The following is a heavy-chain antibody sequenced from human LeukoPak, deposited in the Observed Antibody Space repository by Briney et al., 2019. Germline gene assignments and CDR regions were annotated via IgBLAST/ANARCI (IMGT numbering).Heavy chain of an antibody. V-gene: IGHV1-2*02. CDR3: ARDGLIAAAGTNWFDP. CDR1: GYTFTGYY. CDR2: INPNSGGT. J-gene: IGHJ5*02. D-gene: IGHD6-13*01. Sequence: ASVKVSCXASGYTFTGYYMHWVRQAPGQGLEWMGWINPNSGGTNYAQKFQGRVTMTRDTSISTAYMELSRLRSDDTAVYYCARDGLIAAAGTNWFDPWGQGTLVTVSS.